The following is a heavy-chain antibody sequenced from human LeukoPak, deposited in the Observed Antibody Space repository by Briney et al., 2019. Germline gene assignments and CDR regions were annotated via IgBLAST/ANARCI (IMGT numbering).Heavy chain of an antibody. CDR2: IDEHGSAT. J-gene: IGHJ4*02. D-gene: IGHD3-10*01. V-gene: IGHV3-74*01. CDR1: GFSFSNYW. CDR3: ARDLVLGSGSYGH. Sequence: GGSLRLSCAASGFSFSNYWMHWVRQAPGKGLVWVSRIDEHGSATFYADSVKGRFTISRDIAKNTLYLQMNRLRAEDTAVYFCARDLVLGSGSYGHWGQGTLVTVSA.